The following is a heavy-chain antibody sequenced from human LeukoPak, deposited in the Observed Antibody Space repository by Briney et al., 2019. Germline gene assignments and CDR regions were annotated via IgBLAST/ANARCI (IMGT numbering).Heavy chain of an antibody. CDR1: GGSISSYY. CDR2: IYYSGST. D-gene: IGHD2-2*01. Sequence: SETLSLTRTVSGGSISSYYWSWIRQPPGKGLEWIGYIYYSGSTNYNPSLKSRVTISVDTSKNQFSLKLSSVTAADTAVYYCASYCSSTSCIGIFDYWGQGTLVTVSS. V-gene: IGHV4-59*01. CDR3: ASYCSSTSCIGIFDY. J-gene: IGHJ4*02.